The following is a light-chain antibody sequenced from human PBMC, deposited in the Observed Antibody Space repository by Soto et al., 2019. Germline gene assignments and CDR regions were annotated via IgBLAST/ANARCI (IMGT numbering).Light chain of an antibody. J-gene: IGKJ5*01. CDR3: QQFHSYPIT. CDR1: QGISTL. CDR2: FAS. Sequence: DIQMTQSPSSLSASVGDTVTITCRASQGISTLVAWYQQKPGKAPKSLIYFASSLQSGVPSRFTGRGSGIDFTLTISSLQPEDFATYYCQQFHSYPITFGQGTRLDIK. V-gene: IGKV1D-16*01.